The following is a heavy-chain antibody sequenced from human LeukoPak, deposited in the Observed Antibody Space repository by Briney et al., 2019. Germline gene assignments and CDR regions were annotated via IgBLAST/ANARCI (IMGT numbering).Heavy chain of an antibody. V-gene: IGHV1-18*01. CDR1: GYTFISYG. CDR3: AREGGVGPTAPPDYYSYQMDV. D-gene: IGHD1-26*01. Sequence: ASVKVSCKASGYTFISYGITWVRQAPGQGLEWMGWISPYTTKTNYAQSLQGRVTMTTGTSTSTAYMELRSLRSDDTAVYYCAREGGVGPTAPPDYYSYQMDVWGKGTTVTVSS. J-gene: IGHJ6*03. CDR2: ISPYTTKT.